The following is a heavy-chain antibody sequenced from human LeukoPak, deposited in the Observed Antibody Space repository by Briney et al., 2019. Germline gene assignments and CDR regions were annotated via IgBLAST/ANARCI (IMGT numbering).Heavy chain of an antibody. CDR1: GFTFSSYS. V-gene: IGHV3-48*04. Sequence: GGSLRLSCAASGFTFSSYSMNWVRQAPGKGLEWVSYISSSSSTIYYADSVKGRFTISRDNAKNSLYLQMNSLRAEDTAVYYCARDSPGSGPATARPFDYWGQGTLVTVSS. CDR2: ISSSSSTI. J-gene: IGHJ4*02. CDR3: ARDSPGSGPATARPFDY. D-gene: IGHD5-12*01.